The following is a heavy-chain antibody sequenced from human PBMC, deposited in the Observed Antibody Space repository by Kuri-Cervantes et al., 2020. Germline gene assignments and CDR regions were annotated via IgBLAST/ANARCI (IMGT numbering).Heavy chain of an antibody. CDR3: ARDRRYDILTGRLPYYYYYGMDV. D-gene: IGHD3-9*01. Sequence: ASVKVSCKASGYTFTSYAMHWVRQAPGQRLEWMGWINAGNGNTKYSQKFQGRVTITRDTSASTAYMELSSLRSEDTAVYYCARDRRYDILTGRLPYYYYYGMDVWGQGTTVTVSS. CDR1: GYTFTSYA. J-gene: IGHJ6*02. V-gene: IGHV1-3*01. CDR2: INAGNGNT.